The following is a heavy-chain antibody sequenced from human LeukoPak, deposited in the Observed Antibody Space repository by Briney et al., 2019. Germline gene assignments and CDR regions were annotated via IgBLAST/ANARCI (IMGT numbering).Heavy chain of an antibody. D-gene: IGHD6-6*01. CDR2: INHSGST. CDR1: GGSFSGYY. V-gene: IGHV4-34*01. CDR3: ARVTRGSWHYFDY. Sequence: SETLSLTCAVYGGSFSGYYWSWIRQPPGKGLEWIGEINHSGSTNYNPSLKSRVTISVDTSKNQFSLKLSSVTAADTAVYYCARVTRGSWHYFDYWGQGTLVTVSS. J-gene: IGHJ4*02.